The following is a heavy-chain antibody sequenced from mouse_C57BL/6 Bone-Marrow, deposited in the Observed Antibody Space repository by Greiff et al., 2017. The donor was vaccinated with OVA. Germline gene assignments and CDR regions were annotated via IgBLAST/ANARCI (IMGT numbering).Heavy chain of an antibody. D-gene: IGHD1-2*01. J-gene: IGHJ1*03. Sequence: EVKLMESGPGLVKPSQSLSLTCSVTGYSITSGYYWNWIRQFPGNKLEWMGYISYDGSNNYNPSLKNRISITRDTSKNQFFLKLNSVTTEDTATYYCARGGTTANWYFDVWGTGTTVTVSS. V-gene: IGHV3-6*01. CDR3: ARGGTTANWYFDV. CDR2: ISYDGSN. CDR1: GYSITSGYY.